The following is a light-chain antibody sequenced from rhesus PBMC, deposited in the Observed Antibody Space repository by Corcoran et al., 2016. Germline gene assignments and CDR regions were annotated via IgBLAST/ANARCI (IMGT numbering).Light chain of an antibody. CDR3: QQYSSSPYS. J-gene: IGKJ2*01. V-gene: IGKV1-22*01. Sequence: DIQMTQSPSSLSASVGDTVTITCRASQSFSSWLAWYQQKPGKAPKLLIYKASRLQSGVPTRFSGSGSGTECTLTINSLQAEDFATYYCQQYSSSPYSFGQGTKVEIK. CDR2: KAS. CDR1: QSFSSW.